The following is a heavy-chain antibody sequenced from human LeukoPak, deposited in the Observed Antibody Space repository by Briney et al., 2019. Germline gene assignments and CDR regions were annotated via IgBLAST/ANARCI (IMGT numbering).Heavy chain of an antibody. CDR3: AKMFKTARPPFDY. V-gene: IGHV3-7*01. D-gene: IGHD6-6*01. CDR2: IKQDGSEK. Sequence: GGSLRLSCAASGFTFSSYWMSWVRQAPGKGLEWVANIKQDGSEKYYADSVKGRFTISRDNSKNTLYLQMNSLRAEDTAVYYCAKMFKTARPPFDYWGQGTLVTVSS. J-gene: IGHJ4*02. CDR1: GFTFSSYW.